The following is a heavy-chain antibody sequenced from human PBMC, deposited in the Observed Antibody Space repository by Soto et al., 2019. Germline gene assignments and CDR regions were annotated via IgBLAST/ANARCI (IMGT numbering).Heavy chain of an antibody. CDR2: ISAYNGNT. J-gene: IGHJ6*02. V-gene: IGHV1-18*04. CDR1: GYTFTSYV. CDR3: ASSLYGSGSYYHDPYYYYGMDV. D-gene: IGHD3-10*01. Sequence: ASVKVSCKASGYTFTSYVISWVLQAPGQGLEWMGWISAYNGNTNYAQKLQDRVTMTTDTSTSTAYMELSSLRSEDTAVYYCASSLYGSGSYYHDPYYYYGMDVWGQGTTVTVSS.